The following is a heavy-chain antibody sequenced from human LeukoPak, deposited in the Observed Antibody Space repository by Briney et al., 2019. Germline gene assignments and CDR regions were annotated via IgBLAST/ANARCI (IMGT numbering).Heavy chain of an antibody. CDR3: ARDQPDYDYVWGSYRDTFDY. Sequence: ASVKVSCKASGYTFTSYGISWVRQAPGQGLEWMGWISAYNGNTNYAQKLQGRVTMTTDTSTSTAYMELRSLRSDDTAVYYCARDQPDYDYVWGSYRDTFDYWGQGTLVTVSS. D-gene: IGHD3-16*02. CDR2: ISAYNGNT. J-gene: IGHJ4*02. V-gene: IGHV1-18*01. CDR1: GYTFTSYG.